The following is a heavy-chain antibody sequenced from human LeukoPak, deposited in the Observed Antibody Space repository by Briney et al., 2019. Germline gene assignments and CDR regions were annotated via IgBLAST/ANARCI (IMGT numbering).Heavy chain of an antibody. Sequence: PSETLSLTCTVSGGSISSYYWSWIRQPPGKGLEWIGYIYYSGSTNYNPSLKSRVTISVDTSKNQFPLKLSSVTAADTAVYYCASLCSGGSCYSDAFDIWGQGTMVTVSS. CDR1: GGSISSYY. V-gene: IGHV4-59*01. D-gene: IGHD2-15*01. J-gene: IGHJ3*02. CDR3: ASLCSGGSCYSDAFDI. CDR2: IYYSGST.